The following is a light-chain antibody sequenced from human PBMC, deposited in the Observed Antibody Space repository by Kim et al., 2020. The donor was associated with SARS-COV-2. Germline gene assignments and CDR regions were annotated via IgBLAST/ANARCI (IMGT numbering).Light chain of an antibody. CDR2: AAS. CDR1: QGISNY. J-gene: IGKJ1*01. Sequence: ASVEARVTITGRASQGISNYWAWFQQKPGKVPTGLIYAASSLQSGVQSGFSGSGSGTEFTLTISSLQPEDFATYSCLQHNSYPWTFCQGTKMDIK. V-gene: IGKV1-17*03. CDR3: LQHNSYPWT.